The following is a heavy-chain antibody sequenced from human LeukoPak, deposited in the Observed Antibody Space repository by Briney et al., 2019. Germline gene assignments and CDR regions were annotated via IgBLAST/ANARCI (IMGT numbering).Heavy chain of an antibody. J-gene: IGHJ4*02. D-gene: IGHD3-10*01. CDR3: ARDHESYYGSGSYYPGGCDY. Sequence: ASVKVSCKASGYTFTNYYMHWVRQAPGQGLEWMGIINPSGGGTSYAQKFQGRVSMTRDTSTSTVYMELSSLRSEDTAVYCCARDHESYYGSGSYYPGGCDYWGQGTLVTVSS. V-gene: IGHV1-46*01. CDR1: GYTFTNYY. CDR2: INPSGGGT.